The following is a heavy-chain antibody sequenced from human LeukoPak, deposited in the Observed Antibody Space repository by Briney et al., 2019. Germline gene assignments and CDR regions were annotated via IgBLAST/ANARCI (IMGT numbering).Heavy chain of an antibody. CDR2: INHSGST. D-gene: IGHD2-2*01. Sequence: SETLSLTCAVYGGSFSGYYWSWIRQPPGKGLEWIGEINHSGSTYYNPSLKSRVTISVDTSKNQFSLKLSSVTAADTAVYYCARHDCSSTSCYLVTGTTFNYWGQGTLVTVSS. CDR1: GGSFSGYY. J-gene: IGHJ4*02. V-gene: IGHV4-34*01. CDR3: ARHDCSSTSCYLVTGTTFNY.